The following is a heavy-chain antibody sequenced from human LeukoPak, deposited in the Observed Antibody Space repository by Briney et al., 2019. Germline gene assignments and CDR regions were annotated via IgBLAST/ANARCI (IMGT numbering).Heavy chain of an antibody. CDR2: IAHDGST. CDR3: ARGNRAGYIFDY. V-gene: IGHV4-34*01. Sequence: SETLSLTCAVNGGSSSVYYWSWIRQAPGKGLEWIGEIAHDGSTSYNPSLKRRATISRDTSKNHFSLNLRSVTAADTAVYSCARGNRAGYIFDYWGQGTLVTVSS. CDR1: GGSSSVYY. J-gene: IGHJ4*02. D-gene: IGHD5-24*01.